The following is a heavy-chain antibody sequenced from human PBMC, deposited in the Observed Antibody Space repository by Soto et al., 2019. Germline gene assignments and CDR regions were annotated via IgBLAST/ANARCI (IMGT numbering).Heavy chain of an antibody. Sequence: PGGSLRLPCAASGFTFSSYGMHWVRQAPGKGLEWVAVISYDGSNKYYADSVKGRFTISRDNSKNTLYLQMNSLRAEDTAVYYCAKAGLLFDYWGQGTLVTVSS. J-gene: IGHJ4*02. CDR2: ISYDGSNK. V-gene: IGHV3-30*18. CDR1: GFTFSSYG. D-gene: IGHD3-10*01. CDR3: AKAGLLFDY.